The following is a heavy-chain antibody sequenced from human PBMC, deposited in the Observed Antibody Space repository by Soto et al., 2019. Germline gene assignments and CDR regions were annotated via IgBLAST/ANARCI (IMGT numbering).Heavy chain of an antibody. V-gene: IGHV2-5*02. Sequence: QITLKESGPTLVKPTQTLTLTCTFSGFSLSTSGVGVGWIRQPPGKALEWLALIYWDDDKRYSPSLKSRLTITKDTSKNQVVLTMTNMDPVDTATYYCAHTTTDKDYGAPRGGSYFDYWGQGTLVTVSS. CDR1: GFSLSTSGVG. CDR3: AHTTTDKDYGAPRGGSYFDY. CDR2: IYWDDDK. D-gene: IGHD4-17*01. J-gene: IGHJ4*02.